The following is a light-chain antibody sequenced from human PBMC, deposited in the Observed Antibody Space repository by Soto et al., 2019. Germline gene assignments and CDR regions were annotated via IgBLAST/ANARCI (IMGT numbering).Light chain of an antibody. J-gene: IGKJ1*01. CDR3: QQYGRSPKT. Sequence: EIVLTQSPGTLSLSPGERATLSCRASQSVSSNYLAWYQQKPGQAPRLLIYGASSRATGIPDRFSGSGSGTDFTLTISRLEPEDFAVYYCQQYGRSPKTFGQGTKVDNK. V-gene: IGKV3-20*01. CDR2: GAS. CDR1: QSVSSNY.